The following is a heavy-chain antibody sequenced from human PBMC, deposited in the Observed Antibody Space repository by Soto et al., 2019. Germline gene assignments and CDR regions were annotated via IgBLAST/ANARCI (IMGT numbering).Heavy chain of an antibody. CDR2: ISGSGGST. CDR3: AKRDGPWGSYRRNYYYYYYMDV. D-gene: IGHD3-16*02. Sequence: PGGSLRLSCAASGFTFSSYAMSWVRQAPGKGLEWVSAISGSGGSTYYADSVKGRFTISRDNSKNTLYLQMNSLRAEDTAVYYCAKRDGPWGSYRRNYYYYYYMDVWGKGTTVTVSS. J-gene: IGHJ6*03. V-gene: IGHV3-23*01. CDR1: GFTFSSYA.